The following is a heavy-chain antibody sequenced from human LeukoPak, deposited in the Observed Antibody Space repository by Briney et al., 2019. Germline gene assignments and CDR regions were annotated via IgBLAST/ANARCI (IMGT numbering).Heavy chain of an antibody. D-gene: IGHD3-9*01. J-gene: IGHJ5*02. CDR2: IYSGGST. Sequence: GSLRLSCAASGFTVSSNYMSWVRQAPGKGLEWVSVIYSGGSTYYADSVKGRFTISRDNSKNTLYLQMNSLRVEDTAVYYCARGILPNRFDPWGQGTLVTVSS. CDR1: GFTVSSNY. V-gene: IGHV3-53*01. CDR3: ARGILPNRFDP.